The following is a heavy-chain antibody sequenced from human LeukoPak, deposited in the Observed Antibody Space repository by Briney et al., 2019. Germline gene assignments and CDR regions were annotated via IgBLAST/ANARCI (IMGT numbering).Heavy chain of an antibody. D-gene: IGHD5-18*01. CDR2: INPNSGGT. CDR1: GYTFTGYY. V-gene: IGHV1-2*02. Sequence: ASVNVSCKASGYTFTGYYMHWVRQAPGQGLEWMGWINPNSGGTNYAQKFQGRVTMTRDTSISTAYMELSRLRSDDTAVYYCARELSGGYSYGYDYWGQGTLVTVSS. CDR3: ARELSGGYSYGYDY. J-gene: IGHJ4*02.